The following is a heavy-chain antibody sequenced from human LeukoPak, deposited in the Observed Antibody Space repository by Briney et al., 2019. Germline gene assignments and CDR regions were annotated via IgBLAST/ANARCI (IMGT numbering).Heavy chain of an antibody. J-gene: IGHJ6*03. CDR3: ARLSPLTGAYYYMDV. Sequence: SETLSLTCTVSGGSISTNYWSWIRQPAGKGLEWIGRIFASGSTNYNPSLKSRVTMSVDTSKNQSSLRLTSVTAADTAVYYCARLSPLTGAYYYMDVWGKGTTVTVSS. D-gene: IGHD7-27*01. V-gene: IGHV4-4*07. CDR2: IFASGST. CDR1: GGSISTNY.